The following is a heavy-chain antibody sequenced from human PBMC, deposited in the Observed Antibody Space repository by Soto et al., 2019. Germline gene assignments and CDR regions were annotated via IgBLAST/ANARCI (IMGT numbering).Heavy chain of an antibody. CDR1: GGSISSNY. Sequence: SETLSLTCTVSGGSISSNYWSWIRQPPGKGLEWIGYIFHSGSTNFNPSLKSRVTISVDTSKKQFTLKLTSVTAADTAVYYCATDSATSYFGMDVWGHGTTVTVSS. D-gene: IGHD1-26*01. CDR3: ATDSATSYFGMDV. J-gene: IGHJ6*02. V-gene: IGHV4-59*12. CDR2: IFHSGST.